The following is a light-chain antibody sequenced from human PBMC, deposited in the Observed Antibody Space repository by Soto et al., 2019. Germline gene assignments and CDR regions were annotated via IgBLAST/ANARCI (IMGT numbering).Light chain of an antibody. CDR2: AAS. Sequence: EIVLTQSPGTLSLSPGERATLSCRASRFLSSSYVVWYQQKPGQAPRLLIYAASRRATGIPDRFSGSGSATEYTLTISRFEPEYSAVYYCQQQGTFGQGTKLDSK. CDR1: RFLSSSY. CDR3: QQQGT. V-gene: IGKV3-20*01. J-gene: IGKJ2*01.